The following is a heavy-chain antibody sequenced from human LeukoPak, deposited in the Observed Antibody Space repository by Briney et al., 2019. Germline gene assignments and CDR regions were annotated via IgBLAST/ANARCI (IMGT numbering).Heavy chain of an antibody. CDR3: ARDLGRGYYYGSGGFDP. J-gene: IGHJ5*02. CDR1: GGSISSYY. V-gene: IGHV4-59*01. Sequence: ASEILSLTCTVSGGSISSYYWSWIRQPPGKGLEWIGYIYYSGSTNYNPSLKSRVTISVDTSKNQFSLKLSSVSAADTAVYYCARDLGRGYYYGSGGFDPWGQGTLVTVSS. CDR2: IYYSGST. D-gene: IGHD3-10*01.